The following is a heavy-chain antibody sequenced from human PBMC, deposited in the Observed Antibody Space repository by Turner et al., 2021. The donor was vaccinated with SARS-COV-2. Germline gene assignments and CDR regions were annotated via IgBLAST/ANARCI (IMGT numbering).Heavy chain of an antibody. V-gene: IGHV1-69*01. CDR2: IIPIFGTA. D-gene: IGHD3-22*01. Sequence: QVQLVQSGAEVKKPGSSVKVSCKASGGTFSSYAISWVRQAPGQGLEGMGGIIPIFGTANYAQKFQGRVTITADESTRTAYMELSSLRSEDTAVYYCARARGVDYYDSSGQRFDPWGQGTLVTVSS. J-gene: IGHJ5*02. CDR1: GGTFSSYA. CDR3: ARARGVDYYDSSGQRFDP.